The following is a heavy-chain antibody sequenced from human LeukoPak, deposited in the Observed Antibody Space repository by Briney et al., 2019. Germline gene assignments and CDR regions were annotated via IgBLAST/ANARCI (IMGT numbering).Heavy chain of an antibody. CDR2: ISAYNGNT. V-gene: IGHV1-18*01. CDR3: ARDQNYYDSSGYYATEPRNDY. Sequence: ASVTVSCKASGYTFTSYGISWVRQAPGQGLEWMGWISAYNGNTNYAQKLRGRVTMTTDTSTSTAYMELRSLRSDDTAVYYCARDQNYYDSSGYYATEPRNDYWGQGTLVTVSS. CDR1: GYTFTSYG. J-gene: IGHJ4*02. D-gene: IGHD3-22*01.